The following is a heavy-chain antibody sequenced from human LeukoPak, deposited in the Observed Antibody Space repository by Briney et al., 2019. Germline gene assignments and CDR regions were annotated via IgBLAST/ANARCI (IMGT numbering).Heavy chain of an antibody. V-gene: IGHV3-21*01. D-gene: IGHD2-2*01. Sequence: GGSLRLSCAASGFTFSSHSMNWVRRAPGKGLEWVSSISPSGNYIYYADSLEGRFTNSRDKAKNSLYLQMNSLRAEDTAVYYCARDPSSSTSCYSYWGQGTLVTVSS. CDR2: ISPSGNYI. J-gene: IGHJ4*02. CDR3: ARDPSSSTSCYSY. CDR1: GFTFSSHS.